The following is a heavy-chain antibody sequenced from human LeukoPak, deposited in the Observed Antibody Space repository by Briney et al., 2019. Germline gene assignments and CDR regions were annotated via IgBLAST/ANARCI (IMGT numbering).Heavy chain of an antibody. V-gene: IGHV3-7*01. CDR2: IKKDGSEQ. CDR1: GFTFSGYW. CDR3: ARGWVDFDY. D-gene: IGHD6-13*01. Sequence: PGGSLRLSCEVSGFTFSGYWMSWVRQAPGKGLEWVAKIKKDGSEQFYVDSVKGRFTISRDNAKNSMYLQMNSLRDEDTAVYYCARGWVDFDYWGQGTLVTVSS. J-gene: IGHJ4*02.